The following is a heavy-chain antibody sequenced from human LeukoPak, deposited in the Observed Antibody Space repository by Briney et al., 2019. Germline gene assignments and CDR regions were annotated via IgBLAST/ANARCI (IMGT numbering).Heavy chain of an antibody. CDR3: AKDSRARNGVFDPFDI. Sequence: GGSLRLSCAASGFTFSEFAMNWVRQAPGKGLEWISHVGGTGATYYADSVEGRFSVARDNSKNMMSLQMNSLRLEDTAVYFCAKDSRARNGVFDPFDIWGQGIMVTVSS. D-gene: IGHD2-8*01. J-gene: IGHJ3*02. CDR2: VGGTGAT. CDR1: GFTFSEFA. V-gene: IGHV3-23*01.